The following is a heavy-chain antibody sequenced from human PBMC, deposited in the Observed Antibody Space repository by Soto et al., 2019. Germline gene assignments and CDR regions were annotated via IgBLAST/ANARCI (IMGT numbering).Heavy chain of an antibody. J-gene: IGHJ4*02. CDR2: ISYDGSNK. V-gene: IGHV3-30-3*01. D-gene: IGHD2-15*01. CDR1: GFTFSSYA. Sequence: GGSLRLSCAASGFTFSSYAMHWVRQAPGKGLEWMAVISYDGSNKYYADSVKGRFTISRDNSKNTLYLQMNSLTAEDTAVYYCARDYKPWMKGYCSGGSCQLDYWGQGTLVTVSS. CDR3: ARDYKPWMKGYCSGGSCQLDY.